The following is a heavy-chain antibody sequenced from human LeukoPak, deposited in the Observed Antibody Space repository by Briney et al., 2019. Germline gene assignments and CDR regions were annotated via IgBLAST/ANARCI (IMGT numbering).Heavy chain of an antibody. CDR3: ARFNSGSYQHYFDC. CDR2: IYTSGST. V-gene: IGHV4-61*02. Sequence: PSETLSLTCTVSGGSISSGSYYWSWIRQPAGKGLEWIGRIYTSGSTNYNPSLKSRVTISVDTSKNQFSLKLSSVTAADTAVYYCARFNSGSYQHYFDCWGQGTLVTVSS. J-gene: IGHJ4*02. D-gene: IGHD1-26*01. CDR1: GGSISSGSYY.